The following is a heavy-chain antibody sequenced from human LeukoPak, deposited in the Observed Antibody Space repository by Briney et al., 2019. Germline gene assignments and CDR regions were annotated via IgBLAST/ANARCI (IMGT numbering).Heavy chain of an antibody. CDR2: ISYDGSNN. V-gene: IGHV3-30*01. Sequence: GGSLRLSCAASGFTFSSYAMHWVRQAPGKGVEWVAVISYDGSNNYYAVSVKARFTISRDNSKNTLYLQMNSLRAEDTAVYYCARDHGSGTYYFDYWGQGTLVTVSS. J-gene: IGHJ4*02. CDR3: ARDHGSGTYYFDY. D-gene: IGHD3-10*01. CDR1: GFTFSSYA.